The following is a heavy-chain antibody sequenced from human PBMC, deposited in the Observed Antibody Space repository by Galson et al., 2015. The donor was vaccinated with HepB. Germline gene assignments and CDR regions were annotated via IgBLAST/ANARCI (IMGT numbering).Heavy chain of an antibody. CDR3: TSRDIAVAGHRIDAFDI. D-gene: IGHD6-19*01. J-gene: IGHJ3*02. CDR2: IRSKAYGGTT. V-gene: IGHV3-49*04. Sequence: SLRLSCAASGFTFGDYAMSWVRQAPGKGLEWVGFIRSKAYGGTTEYAASVKGRFTISRDDSKSIAYLQMNSLKTEDTAVYYCTSRDIAVAGHRIDAFDIWGQGTMVTVSS. CDR1: GFTFGDYA.